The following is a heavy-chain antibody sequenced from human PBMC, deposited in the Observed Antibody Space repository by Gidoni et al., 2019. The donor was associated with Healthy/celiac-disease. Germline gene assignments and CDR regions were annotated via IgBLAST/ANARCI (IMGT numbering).Heavy chain of an antibody. V-gene: IGHV4-39*01. Sequence: QLQLQESGPGLVKPSETLSLTCTVSGGSISSSSYYWGWIRQPPGKGLEWIGSIYYSGSTYYNPSIKRRVTISVDTSKNQFSLKLSSVTAADTAVYYCARHGGPPAMIVVVPGFDYWGQGTLVTVSS. CDR2: IYYSGST. J-gene: IGHJ4*02. CDR3: ARHGGPPAMIVVVPGFDY. CDR1: GGSISSSSYY. D-gene: IGHD3-22*01.